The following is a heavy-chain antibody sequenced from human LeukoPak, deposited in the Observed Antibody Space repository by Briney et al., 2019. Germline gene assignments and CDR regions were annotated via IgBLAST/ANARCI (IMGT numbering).Heavy chain of an antibody. CDR3: ARGSRPTTSFQYYYYGMDV. J-gene: IGHJ6*02. CDR2: ISSSGRTI. Sequence: PGGSLRLSCAASGFMFSDYYIFWICQAPGKGLEWVSYISSSGRTIYYADSVKGRFTVSRDNAKNSLDVQMNSLRAEDTAVYYCARGSRPTTSFQYYYYGMDVWGQGTTVTVSS. CDR1: GFMFSDYY. V-gene: IGHV3-11*01. D-gene: IGHD4-11*01.